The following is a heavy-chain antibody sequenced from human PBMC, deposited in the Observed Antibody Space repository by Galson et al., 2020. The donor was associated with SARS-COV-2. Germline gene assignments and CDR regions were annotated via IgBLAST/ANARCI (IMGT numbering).Heavy chain of an antibody. D-gene: IGHD3-10*01. Sequence: NSGGSLRLSCAASVFTFSNYNMNWVRQAPGKGLEWVSSVSSSGTYMFYAASVKGRFTISRDNAKKSLYLQMNSLRAEDTAVYYCASSFSRGRGYFDYWGQGALVIVSS. CDR1: VFTFSNYN. CDR2: VSSSGTYM. J-gene: IGHJ4*02. CDR3: ASSFSRGRGYFDY. V-gene: IGHV3-21*01.